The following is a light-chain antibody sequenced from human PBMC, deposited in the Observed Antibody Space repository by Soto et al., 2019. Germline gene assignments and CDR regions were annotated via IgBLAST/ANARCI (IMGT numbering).Light chain of an antibody. CDR3: QQYGSSGT. Sequence: SQCTVSLSPAERASLSCRASPIVSSNFAFYQQKPGQARRFLIYGAPTRATGIPAWLSGSWSRKYFTLIISSMTSAYFALHYCQQYGSSGTFGPGTKVNIK. CDR2: GAP. CDR1: PIVSSN. V-gene: IGKV3-15*01. J-gene: IGKJ1*01.